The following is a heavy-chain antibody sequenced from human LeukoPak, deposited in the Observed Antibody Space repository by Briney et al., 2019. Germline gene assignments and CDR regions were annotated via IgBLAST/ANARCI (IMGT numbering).Heavy chain of an antibody. Sequence: GWSLTLSCTASGFTFSSYGMSWVRQTPEKGLEWVANINEDGTEKYYVDSVKGQFTISRDNAKNSLYLEMNSLRAEDSAVYYCALGALHYWGQGTLVTVSS. J-gene: IGHJ4*02. D-gene: IGHD1-26*01. CDR2: INEDGTEK. V-gene: IGHV3-7*01. CDR3: ALGALHY. CDR1: GFTFSSYG.